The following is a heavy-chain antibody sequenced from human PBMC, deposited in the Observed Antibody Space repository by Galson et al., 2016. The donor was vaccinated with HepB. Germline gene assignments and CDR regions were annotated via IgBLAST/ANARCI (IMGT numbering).Heavy chain of an antibody. J-gene: IGHJ4*02. D-gene: IGHD1-14*01. CDR1: GFTFSSYV. Sequence: SLRLSCAASGFTFSSYVLSWVRQAPGKGLEWVSTISRSGGSTFYADSVKGRFIISRDNSKNTLYLQMNSLRAEDTAVYYCAERGANWNHENYWGQGTLVTVSS. CDR2: ISRSGGST. V-gene: IGHV3-23*01. CDR3: AERGANWNHENY.